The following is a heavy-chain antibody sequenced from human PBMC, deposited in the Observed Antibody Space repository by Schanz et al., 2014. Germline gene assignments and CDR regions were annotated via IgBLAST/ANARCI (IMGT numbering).Heavy chain of an antibody. D-gene: IGHD2-8*02. Sequence: PGGSLRLSCAASGFTFSDYYMSWIRQAPGKGLEWVSYVSSSSSYTHYADSVKGRFTISRDNSKSTLYVEMNSLRVEDTAVYYCAKTLFPGGTQTFGNWGRGTLVTVSS. CDR1: GFTFSDYY. J-gene: IGHJ4*02. V-gene: IGHV3-11*03. CDR3: AKTLFPGGTQTFGN. CDR2: VSSSSSYT.